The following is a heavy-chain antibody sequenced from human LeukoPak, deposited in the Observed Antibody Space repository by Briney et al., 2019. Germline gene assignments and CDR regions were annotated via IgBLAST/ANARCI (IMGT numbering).Heavy chain of an antibody. D-gene: IGHD3-10*01. CDR1: GFTFSSYW. V-gene: IGHV3-74*01. CDR3: ARVPISTSARGYFDY. Sequence: PGGSLRLSCAASGFTFSSYWMHWVRHAPGKGLVWVSRINSDGSSTNYADSVKGRFTISRDNAKNTLYLQMNSLRAEDTAVYYCARVPISTSARGYFDYWGQGTLVTVSS. J-gene: IGHJ4*02. CDR2: INSDGSST.